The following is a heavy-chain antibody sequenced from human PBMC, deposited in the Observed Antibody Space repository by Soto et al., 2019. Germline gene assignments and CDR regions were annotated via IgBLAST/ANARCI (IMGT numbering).Heavy chain of an antibody. J-gene: IGHJ4*02. D-gene: IGHD3-10*01. CDR2: ISSSSSYI. CDR1: GFTFSSYS. CDR3: AREGKYYYGSGDY. Sequence: EVQLVESGGGLVKPGGSLRLSCAASGFTFSSYSMNWVRQAPGKGLEWVSSISSSSSYIYYADSVKGRFPISRDNAKNSLYLQMNSLRAEDTAVYYCAREGKYYYGSGDYWGQGTLVTVSS. V-gene: IGHV3-21*01.